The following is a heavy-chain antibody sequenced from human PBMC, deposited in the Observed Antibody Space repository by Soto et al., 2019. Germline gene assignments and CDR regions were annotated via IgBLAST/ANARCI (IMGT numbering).Heavy chain of an antibody. CDR1: GFAFTSSA. D-gene: IGHD1-26*01. Sequence: SVKVSCKASGFAFTSSAVQWVRQARGQRLEWIGWIVVGSGNTNYAQKFQERVTITRDMSTSTAYMELSSLRSEDTAVYYCAALVGATAFDYWGQGTLVTVSS. J-gene: IGHJ4*02. CDR3: AALVGATAFDY. V-gene: IGHV1-58*01. CDR2: IVVGSGNT.